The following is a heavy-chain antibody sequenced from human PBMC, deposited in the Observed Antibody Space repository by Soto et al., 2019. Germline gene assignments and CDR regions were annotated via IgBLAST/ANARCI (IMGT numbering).Heavy chain of an antibody. CDR1: GFTFSTYW. V-gene: IGHV3-74*01. CDR2: ISPDGSNR. D-gene: IGHD2-21*01. J-gene: IGHJ4*02. Sequence: LRLSCAASGFTFSTYWMNWVRQTPGKGLMWVSRISPDGSNRGYADSVEGRFTVSRDNAKNTLYLQMHSLRAEDTAMYYCASWGHIVQMSPTEFDHWGEGTLVTVSS. CDR3: ASWGHIVQMSPTEFDH.